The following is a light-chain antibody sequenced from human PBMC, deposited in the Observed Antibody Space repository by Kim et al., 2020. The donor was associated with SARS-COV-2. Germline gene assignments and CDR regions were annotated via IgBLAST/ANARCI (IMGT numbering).Light chain of an antibody. CDR1: NIGSKS. V-gene: IGLV3-21*03. CDR3: QVWDSSSDHVV. Sequence: APGKTARSTWGGNNIGSKSVHWDQQKPGQAPGLVVYDDSDRPSGIPERFSGANSGNTATLTISRVEAGDEADYYCQVWDSSSDHVVFGGGTQLTVL. J-gene: IGLJ2*01. CDR2: DDS.